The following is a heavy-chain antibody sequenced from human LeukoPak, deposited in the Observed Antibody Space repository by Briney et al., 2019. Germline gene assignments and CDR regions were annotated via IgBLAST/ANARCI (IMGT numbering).Heavy chain of an antibody. V-gene: IGHV3-33*06. D-gene: IGHD1-7*01. CDR2: IWYDGSNK. Sequence: GGSLRLSCAASGFTFSSYGMHWVRQAPGKGLEWVAVIWYDGSNKYYADSVKGRFTISRKNSKNTLYLQMNRLRAEDTAVYYCAKDTRITGTTMIDYWGQGTLVTVSS. J-gene: IGHJ4*02. CDR1: GFTFSSYG. CDR3: AKDTRITGTTMIDY.